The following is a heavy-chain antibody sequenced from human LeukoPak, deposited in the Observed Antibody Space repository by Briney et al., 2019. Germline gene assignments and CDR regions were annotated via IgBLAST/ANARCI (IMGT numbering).Heavy chain of an antibody. V-gene: IGHV3-64D*06. CDR2: ITGDGGRT. Sequence: GGSLRLSCSASGFTFSFYAMHWVRQAPGKGQECVSAITGDGGRTYYADAVKGRFTISRDNSKNTLYLQMNGLRADDTAVYYCVKDPFYGGNPLYYFDYWGQGTLVTVSS. CDR3: VKDPFYGGNPLYYFDY. D-gene: IGHD4-23*01. CDR1: GFTFSFYA. J-gene: IGHJ4*02.